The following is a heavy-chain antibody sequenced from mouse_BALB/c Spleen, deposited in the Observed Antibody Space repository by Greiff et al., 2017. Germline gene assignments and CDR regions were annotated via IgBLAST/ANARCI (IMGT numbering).Heavy chain of an antibody. V-gene: IGHV3-6*02. J-gene: IGHJ4*01. Sequence: EVQLQESGPGLVKPSQSLSLTCSVTGYSITSGYYWNWIRQFPGNKLEWMGYISYDGSNNYNPSLKNRISITRDTSKNQFFLKLNSVTTEDTATYYCARWGNYAMDYWGQGTSVTVSS. CDR2: ISYDGSN. CDR3: ARWGNYAMDY. CDR1: GYSITSGYY.